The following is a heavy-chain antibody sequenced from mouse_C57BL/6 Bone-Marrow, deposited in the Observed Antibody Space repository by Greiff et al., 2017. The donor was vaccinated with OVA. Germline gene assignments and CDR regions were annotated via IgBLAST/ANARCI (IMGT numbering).Heavy chain of an antibody. CDR3: AREGIYYDYDYAMDY. V-gene: IGHV1-9*01. CDR1: GYTFTGYW. CDR2: ILPGSGST. J-gene: IGHJ4*01. Sequence: VQLQQSGAELMKPGASVKLSCKATGYTFTGYWIEWVKQRPGHGLEWIGEILPGSGSTTYNEKFKGKATLTADTSSNTAYMQLSSLTTEDSAIYYCAREGIYYDYDYAMDYWGQGTSVTVSS. D-gene: IGHD2-4*01.